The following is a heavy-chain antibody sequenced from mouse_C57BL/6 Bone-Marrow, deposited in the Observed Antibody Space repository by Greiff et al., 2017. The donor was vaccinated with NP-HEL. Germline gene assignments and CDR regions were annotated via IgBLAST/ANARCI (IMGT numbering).Heavy chain of an antibody. CDR2: IFPGSGST. CDR3: ARWEVVATTDWDVDV. Sequence: VQLQQSGPELVRPGASVKISCTAPGYTFNSHWMQWVRQRPGQGLEWIGEIFPGSGSTYYNEKFTGKATLTVDTSSSTAYMQVSSLTSEDSAVYFCARWEVVATTDWDVDVWGTGTTVTVSS. D-gene: IGHD1-1*01. CDR1: GYTFNSHW. J-gene: IGHJ1*03. V-gene: IGHV1-56*01.